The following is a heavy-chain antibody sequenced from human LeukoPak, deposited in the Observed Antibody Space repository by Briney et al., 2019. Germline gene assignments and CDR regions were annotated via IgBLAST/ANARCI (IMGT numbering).Heavy chain of an antibody. CDR1: GGSFSGYY. J-gene: IGHJ3*01. CDR2: INHSGST. CDR3: AGRLEWERVRDAAFDV. V-gene: IGHV4-34*01. D-gene: IGHD1-26*01. Sequence: SDTLSLTYAVYGGSFSGYYWSWIRQPPGKGLEEIGEINHSGSTNFNPSLKSRVTISVDTSKNQCSVKLSSVTAADTAVYYCAGRLEWERVRDAAFDVWGQGTMVTVSS.